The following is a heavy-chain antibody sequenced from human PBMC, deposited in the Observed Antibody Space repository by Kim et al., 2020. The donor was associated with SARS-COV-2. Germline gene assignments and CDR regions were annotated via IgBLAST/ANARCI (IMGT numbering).Heavy chain of an antibody. CDR2: INTNTGNP. V-gene: IGHV7-4-1*02. D-gene: IGHD3-10*01. Sequence: ASVKVSCKASGYTFTSYAMNWVRQAPGQGLEWMGWINTNTGNPTYAQGFTGRFVYSLDTSVSTAYLQISSLKAEDTAVYYCARDRMVRGVIKFPAHGYWGQGTLVTVSS. CDR3: ARDRMVRGVIKFPAHGY. CDR1: GYTFTSYA. J-gene: IGHJ4*02.